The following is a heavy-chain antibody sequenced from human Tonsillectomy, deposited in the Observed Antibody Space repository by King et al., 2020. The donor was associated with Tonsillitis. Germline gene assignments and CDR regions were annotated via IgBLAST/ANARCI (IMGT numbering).Heavy chain of an antibody. Sequence: VQLVESGGGLVQPGRSLRLSCAASGFTFHDYAMHWVRHAPGKGLEWVSGVSWNSGSIGYLDSVKGRFTISRDNAKNSLYLQMNSLRAEDTALYYCAKDISGGAGISLHYYGMDVWGQGTTVTVSS. V-gene: IGHV3-9*01. CDR2: VSWNSGSI. CDR3: AKDISGGAGISLHYYGMDV. D-gene: IGHD3-16*02. CDR1: GFTFHDYA. J-gene: IGHJ6*02.